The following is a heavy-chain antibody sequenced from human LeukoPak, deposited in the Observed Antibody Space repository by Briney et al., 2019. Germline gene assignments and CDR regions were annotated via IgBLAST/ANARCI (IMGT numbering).Heavy chain of an antibody. CDR1: GFTFSSYW. CDR2: INSDGSTT. Sequence: PGGSLRLSCAASGFTFSSYWMHWVRQAPGKGLVWVSRINSDGSTTTYVDSVKGRFTISRDNARNTLYLQMNSLGAEDTAVYYCARVTWNYVPFDYWGQGTLVTVSS. CDR3: ARVTWNYVPFDY. J-gene: IGHJ4*02. V-gene: IGHV3-74*01. D-gene: IGHD3-10*02.